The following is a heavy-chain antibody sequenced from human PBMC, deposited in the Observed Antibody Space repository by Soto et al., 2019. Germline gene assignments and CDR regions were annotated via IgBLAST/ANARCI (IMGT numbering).Heavy chain of an antibody. Sequence: EVQLVESGGGLVQPGGSLRLSCTASGFTFSGFWMHWVRQAPGKGLVWVSRLNGDGSVTNYADSVKGRFTISRDNATNTLYRQINGLRVEDTAVYYCVRVKQTRGWGAFDYWGQGTLVTVSS. V-gene: IGHV3-74*01. CDR1: GFTFSGFW. CDR2: LNGDGSVT. D-gene: IGHD6-19*01. J-gene: IGHJ4*02. CDR3: VRVKQTRGWGAFDY.